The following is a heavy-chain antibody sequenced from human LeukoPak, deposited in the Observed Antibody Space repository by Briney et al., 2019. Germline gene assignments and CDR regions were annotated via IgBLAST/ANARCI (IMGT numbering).Heavy chain of an antibody. CDR2: ISADGGST. CDR1: GFTFSNFF. CDR3: VKDLIGTYAFGY. Sequence: PGGSLRLSCSASGFTFSNFFMHWVRQAPGKGLEYVSSISADGGSTFYADSVKGRFTVSRDNSMNTLYLQMSSLRVEDTAVYYCVKDLIGTYAFGYWGQGTLITVSS. J-gene: IGHJ4*02. V-gene: IGHV3-64D*08. D-gene: IGHD1-26*01.